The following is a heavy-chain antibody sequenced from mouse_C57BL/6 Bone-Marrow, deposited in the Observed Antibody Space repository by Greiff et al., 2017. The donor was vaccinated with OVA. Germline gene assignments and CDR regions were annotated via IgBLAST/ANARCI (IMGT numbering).Heavy chain of an antibody. Sequence: QVQLQQPGTELVKPGASVKLSCKASGYTFTSYWMHWVKQRPGQGLEWIGNINPSNGGTNYNEKFKSKATLTVDKSSSTAYMQLSSLTSEDSAVXYCARDPFYYYGSSWGYFDVWGTGTTVTVSS. CDR2: INPSNGGT. CDR1: GYTFTSYW. J-gene: IGHJ1*03. CDR3: ARDPFYYYGSSWGYFDV. V-gene: IGHV1-53*01. D-gene: IGHD1-1*01.